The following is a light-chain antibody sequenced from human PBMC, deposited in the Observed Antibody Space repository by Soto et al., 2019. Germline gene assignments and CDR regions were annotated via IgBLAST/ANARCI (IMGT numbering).Light chain of an antibody. J-gene: IGKJ2*01. CDR3: QKYNSAPYT. Sequence: DIQMTQSPSSLSASVGDRVTITCRASQGISNYLAWYQQKPGKVPKLLIYAASTLQSGVPSRFSGSGSGTDFTVTISSLQREDVGTYYCQKYNSAPYTFGQGTKLEIK. CDR1: QGISNY. V-gene: IGKV1-27*01. CDR2: AAS.